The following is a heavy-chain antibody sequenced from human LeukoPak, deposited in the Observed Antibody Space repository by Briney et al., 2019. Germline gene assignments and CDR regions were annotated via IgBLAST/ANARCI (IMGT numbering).Heavy chain of an antibody. J-gene: IGHJ4*02. V-gene: IGHV3-74*01. Sequence: GGSLRLSCAASGFTFSNYWMHWVRQAPGKGLVWVSRINSDGINTSYADSVKGRFTLSRDNSQSTLYLQMNSLTTGDTAIYYCAKQIDGSGTFLYPKYFDYWGQGTLVTVSS. CDR2: INSDGINT. D-gene: IGHD3-10*01. CDR1: GFTFSNYW. CDR3: AKQIDGSGTFLYPKYFDY.